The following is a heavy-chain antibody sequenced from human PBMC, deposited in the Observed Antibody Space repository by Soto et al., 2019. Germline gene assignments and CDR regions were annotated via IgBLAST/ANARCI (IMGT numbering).Heavy chain of an antibody. CDR1: GFTFSSYA. V-gene: IGHV3-23*01. CDR2: ISGSGGST. D-gene: IGHD3-10*01. CDR3: AKIMVRGVIPADY. Sequence: EVQLLESGGGLVQPGGSLRLSCAAAGFTFSSYAMSWVRQAPGKGLEWVSAISGSGGSTYYADSVKGRFTISRDNSKNTLDLQMNSLRAEDTAVYYCAKIMVRGVIPADYWGQGTLVTVSS. J-gene: IGHJ4*02.